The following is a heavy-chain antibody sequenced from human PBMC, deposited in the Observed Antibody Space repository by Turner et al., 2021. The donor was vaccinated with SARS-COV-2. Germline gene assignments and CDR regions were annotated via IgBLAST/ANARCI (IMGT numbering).Heavy chain of an antibody. CDR1: GFTFSSYA. Sequence: QVQPVESGGGVVQPGRALRLSCAASGFTFSSYAMHWVRQAPGRGLEWVALISYDGSNKYYADSVKGRFTISRDNSKNTLYLQMNSLRAEDTAVYYCARDSGSQLDYWGQGTLVTVSS. CDR2: ISYDGSNK. J-gene: IGHJ4*02. CDR3: ARDSGSQLDY. D-gene: IGHD1-26*01. V-gene: IGHV3-30*04.